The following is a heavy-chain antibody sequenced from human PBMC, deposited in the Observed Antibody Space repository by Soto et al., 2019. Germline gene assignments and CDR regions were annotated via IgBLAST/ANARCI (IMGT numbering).Heavy chain of an antibody. CDR2: INHSGST. Sequence: PSETLSLTCAVYVGSFSGYYWSWIRQAPGKGLEWIGEINHSGSTNYNPSLKSRVTISADTSRNKFSLRIRPVTVAETALYFCARQVYGDHLGGNGFEPWGQGATVTVSS. CDR3: ARQVYGDHLGGNGFEP. D-gene: IGHD4-17*01. V-gene: IGHV4-34*01. CDR1: VGSFSGYY. J-gene: IGHJ5*02.